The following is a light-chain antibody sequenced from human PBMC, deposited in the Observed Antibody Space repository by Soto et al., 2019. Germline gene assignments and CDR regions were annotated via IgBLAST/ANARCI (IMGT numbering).Light chain of an antibody. CDR3: HQYSDHMYT. J-gene: IGKJ2*01. Sequence: EIAMTQSPATLSVSPGESATLSCRASQSIRYNLAWYQQRPGQSPRLLIYDVSTRATGIPARFRGSGSATEFTLTISSLQSEDFAVYYCHQYSDHMYTFGQGTKLVIK. V-gene: IGKV3-15*01. CDR1: QSIRYN. CDR2: DVS.